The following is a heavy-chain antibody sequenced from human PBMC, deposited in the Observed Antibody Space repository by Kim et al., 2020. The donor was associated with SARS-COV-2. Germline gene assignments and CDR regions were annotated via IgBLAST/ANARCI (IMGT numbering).Heavy chain of an antibody. J-gene: IGHJ4*02. D-gene: IGHD6-19*01. Sequence: ASVKVSCKASGYTFTSYYMHWVRQAPGQGLEWMGIINPSGGSTSYAQKFQGRVTMTRDTSTSTVYMELSSLRSEDTAVYYCARAPHTPTIAVAGNTHFDYWGQGTLVTVSS. CDR2: INPSGGST. V-gene: IGHV1-46*01. CDR3: ARAPHTPTIAVAGNTHFDY. CDR1: GYTFTSYY.